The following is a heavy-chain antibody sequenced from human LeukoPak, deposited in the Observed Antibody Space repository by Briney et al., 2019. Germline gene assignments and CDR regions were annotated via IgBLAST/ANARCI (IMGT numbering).Heavy chain of an antibody. CDR3: AKDRYSDNTGHHYENEY. CDR1: GFTFSNYA. D-gene: IGHD3-22*01. V-gene: IGHV3-23*01. J-gene: IGHJ4*02. CDR2: ISSSGGST. Sequence: LSGGSLRLSCAASGFTFSNYAMTWVRQAPGKGLGWVSAISSSGGSTFYADSVKGRFTISRDNSKNTLYLQMNSLRAEDTAVYYCAKDRYSDNTGHHYENEYWGQGTLVTVSS.